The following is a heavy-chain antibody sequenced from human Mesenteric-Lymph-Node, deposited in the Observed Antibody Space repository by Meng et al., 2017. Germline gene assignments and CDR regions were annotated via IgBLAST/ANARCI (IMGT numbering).Heavy chain of an antibody. CDR2: IYDTETT. CDR3: ASLVSREYRRVDF. CDR1: GGSVSGRNYY. D-gene: IGHD2/OR15-2a*01. Sequence: QVQLQESGPRLVRPSETPSLMCSVSGGSVSGRNYYWSWIRQPPGKGLEWIGYIYDTETTNYSPSLESRVTISVDTSKNQFSLNLSSVTAADTAIYYCASLVSREYRRVDFWGQGTLVTVSS. J-gene: IGHJ4*02. V-gene: IGHV4-61*01.